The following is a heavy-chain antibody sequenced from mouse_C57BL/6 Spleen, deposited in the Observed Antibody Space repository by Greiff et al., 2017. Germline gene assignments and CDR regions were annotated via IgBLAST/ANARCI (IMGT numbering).Heavy chain of an antibody. CDR1: GFSLTSYG. CDR2: IWSGGST. D-gene: IGHD1-1*01. V-gene: IGHV2-2*01. Sequence: VKLQQSGPGLVQPSQCLSITCTVSGFSLTSYGVHWVRQSPGKGLEWLGVIWSGGSTDYNAAFISRLSISKDNSKRQVFFKMNSLQADDTAIYYCARKDTYGSSSLSMDYWGQGTSVTVSS. CDR3: ARKDTYGSSSLSMDY. J-gene: IGHJ4*01.